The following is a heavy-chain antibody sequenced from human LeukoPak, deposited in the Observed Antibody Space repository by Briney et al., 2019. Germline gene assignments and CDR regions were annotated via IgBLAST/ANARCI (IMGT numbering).Heavy chain of an antibody. V-gene: IGHV4-34*01. CDR3: ARRGGYSSGWYFGSPYYMDV. CDR2: INHSGST. CDR1: GGSFGGYY. D-gene: IGHD6-13*01. J-gene: IGHJ6*03. Sequence: PSETLSLTCAVYGGSFGGYYWSWIRQPPGKGLEWIGEINHSGSTNYNPSLKSRVTISVDTSKNQFSLKLSSVTAADTAVYYCARRGGYSSGWYFGSPYYMDVWGKGTTVTVSS.